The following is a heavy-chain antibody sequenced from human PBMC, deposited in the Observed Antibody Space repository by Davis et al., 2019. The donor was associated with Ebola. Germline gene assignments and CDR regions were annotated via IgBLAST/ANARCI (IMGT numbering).Heavy chain of an antibody. CDR1: GFTFSSYA. D-gene: IGHD1-26*01. J-gene: IGHJ4*02. CDR3: AKDRSIVGATVDY. V-gene: IGHV3-23*01. CDR2: ISGSGGST. Sequence: GESLKISCAVSGFTFSSYAMSWVRQAPGKGLEWVSAISGSGGSTYYADSVKGRFTISRDNSKNTLYLQMNSLRAEDTAVYYCAKDRSIVGATVDYWGQGTLVTVSS.